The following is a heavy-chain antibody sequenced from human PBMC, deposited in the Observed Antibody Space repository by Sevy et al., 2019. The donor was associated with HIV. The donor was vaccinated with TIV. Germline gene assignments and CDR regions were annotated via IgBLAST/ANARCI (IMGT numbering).Heavy chain of an antibody. D-gene: IGHD3-16*01. CDR2: RFYSGGA. V-gene: IGHV4-39*01. J-gene: IGHJ5*02. CDR3: ARHPLGNWFDL. Sequence: SETLSLTCNVSDGSIRSSRHYWGWVRQSPGKTLEWIGSRFYSGGAYYNPSLQSRVTMSVDTSKNQFSLTVSSLTAADTAIYYCARHPLGNWFDLWGQGILVTVSS. CDR1: DGSIRSSRHY.